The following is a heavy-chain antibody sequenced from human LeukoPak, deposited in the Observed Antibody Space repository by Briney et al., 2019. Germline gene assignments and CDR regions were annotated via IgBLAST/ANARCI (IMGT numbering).Heavy chain of an antibody. CDR1: GGSFSGYY. J-gene: IGHJ5*02. CDR3: ARGGRAAASTNWFVP. Sequence: SETLSLTCAVYGGSFSGYYWSWIRQRPGKGLEWIGEINHSGSTNYNPSLKSRVTMSVDTSKNQLSLKLRSGTAADTAVYFCARGGRAAASTNWFVPWGQGTLVTVSS. D-gene: IGHD6-13*01. V-gene: IGHV4-34*01. CDR2: INHSGST.